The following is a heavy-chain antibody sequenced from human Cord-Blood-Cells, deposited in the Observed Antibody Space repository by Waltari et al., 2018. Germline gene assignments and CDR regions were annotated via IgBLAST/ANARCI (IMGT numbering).Heavy chain of an antibody. CDR2: INHSGST. CDR1: GGSFSGYY. Sequence: QVQLQQWGAGLLKPSETLSLTCAVYGGSFSGYYWSWIRQPPGKGLEWIGEINHSGSTHYNPSLKSRVTISVDTSKNQFSLKLSSVTAADTAVYYCASGPPSSYYDPNWFDPWGQGTLVTVSS. CDR3: ASGPPSSYYDPNWFDP. J-gene: IGHJ5*02. D-gene: IGHD3-3*01. V-gene: IGHV4-34*01.